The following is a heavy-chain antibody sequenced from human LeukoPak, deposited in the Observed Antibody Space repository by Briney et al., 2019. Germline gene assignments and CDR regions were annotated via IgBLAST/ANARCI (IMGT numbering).Heavy chain of an antibody. CDR1: GGSISSYY. Sequence: SETLSLTCTVSGGSISSYYWSWIWQPPGKGLEWIGYIYYSGSTNYNPSLKSRVTISVDTSKNQFSLKLSSVTAADTAVYYCARAPYSSGWYYFDYWGQGTLVTVSS. D-gene: IGHD6-19*01. V-gene: IGHV4-59*01. CDR2: IYYSGST. CDR3: ARAPYSSGWYYFDY. J-gene: IGHJ4*02.